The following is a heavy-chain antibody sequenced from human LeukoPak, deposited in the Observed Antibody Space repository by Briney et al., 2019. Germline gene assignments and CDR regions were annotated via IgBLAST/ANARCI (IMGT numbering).Heavy chain of an antibody. D-gene: IGHD2/OR15-2a*01. CDR3: AKGYYNPDY. J-gene: IGHJ4*02. Sequence: PGGSLRLSCAASGFTFRSYWMSWVRQAPGKGLEWVANINQDGSETYYVDSVKGRFTISRDNAKNSVSLQMNSLRAKDTAVYYCAKGYYNPDYWGQGTQVTVSS. V-gene: IGHV3-7*01. CDR1: GFTFRSYW. CDR2: INQDGSET.